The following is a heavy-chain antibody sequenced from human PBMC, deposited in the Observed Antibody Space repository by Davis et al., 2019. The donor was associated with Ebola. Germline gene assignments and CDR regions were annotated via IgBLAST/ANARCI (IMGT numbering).Heavy chain of an antibody. J-gene: IGHJ6*02. CDR2: VSSSGST. Sequence: MPSETLSLTCTVSGGSMSSYYWSWFRQTPGKGLEWIGYVSSSGSTNYNSSLESRVTISVDTSKNQFSLKLSSVTAADTAVYYCAREPLVGATKSYYYYGMDVWGQGTTVTVSS. CDR1: GGSMSSYY. D-gene: IGHD1-26*01. CDR3: AREPLVGATKSYYYYGMDV. V-gene: IGHV4-59*01.